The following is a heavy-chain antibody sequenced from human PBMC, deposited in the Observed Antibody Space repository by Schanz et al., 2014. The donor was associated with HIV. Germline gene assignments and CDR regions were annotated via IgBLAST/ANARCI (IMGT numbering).Heavy chain of an antibody. CDR2: INPNSGGT. Sequence: QVQLMQSGAEVKEPGASVKVSCKASGYTFSGHYLHWVRQAPGQGLEWMGWINPNSGGTNYAQKFQGRVTISRDTSISTAYMEVSRLRSEDTAVYYCARGRYSGSYYNYWGQGTLVTVSS. CDR3: ARGRYSGSYYNY. D-gene: IGHD1-26*01. V-gene: IGHV1-2*02. J-gene: IGHJ4*02. CDR1: GYTFSGHY.